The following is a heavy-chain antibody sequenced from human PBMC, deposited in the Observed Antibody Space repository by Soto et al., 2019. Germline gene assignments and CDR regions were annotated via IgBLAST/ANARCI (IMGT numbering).Heavy chain of an antibody. J-gene: IGHJ6*02. Sequence: PSETLSLTCVVSGGSISSTNWWTWVRQPPGKRLEWIGEIYHNGSPTYSPSLRGRATISVDKSNNQFSLRLSSVTAADTAVYYCARSSVGYYYYGMDVWGQGTTVTVSS. CDR2: IYHNGSP. CDR3: ARSSVGYYYYGMDV. CDR1: GGSISSTNW. V-gene: IGHV4-4*02.